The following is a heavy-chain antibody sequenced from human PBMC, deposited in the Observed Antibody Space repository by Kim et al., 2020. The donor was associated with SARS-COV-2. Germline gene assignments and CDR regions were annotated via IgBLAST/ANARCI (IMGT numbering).Heavy chain of an antibody. CDR3: ARGSLEAPRTFDY. Sequence: YHPSLTSRVIISVDTSKNQFSLRLTSVTAADTAVYYCARGSLEAPRTFDYWGQGTLVTVSS. V-gene: IGHV4-59*09. J-gene: IGHJ4*02.